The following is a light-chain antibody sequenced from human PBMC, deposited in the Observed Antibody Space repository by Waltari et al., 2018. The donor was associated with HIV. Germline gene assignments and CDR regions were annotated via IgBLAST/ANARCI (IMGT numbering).Light chain of an antibody. CDR1: ASDFGAYNY. CDR2: QVD. V-gene: IGLV2-14*01. Sequence: QSALTQPASVSGSPGPSITISCTGRASDFGAYNYVSCYQVNADTAPKPIIYQVDTRPSGISTRSAGTKSGHTASLTISGLQDADESDYYCSSYTTSNTYVFGSGTNVAVL. CDR3: SSYTTSNTYV. J-gene: IGLJ1*01.